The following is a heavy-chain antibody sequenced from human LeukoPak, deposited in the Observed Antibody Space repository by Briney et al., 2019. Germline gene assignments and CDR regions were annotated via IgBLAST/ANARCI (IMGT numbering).Heavy chain of an antibody. J-gene: IGHJ2*01. CDR3: ARSSSGQTYWYFDL. D-gene: IGHD3-22*01. V-gene: IGHV1-2*02. CDR1: GYTFTGYY. Sequence: GASVKVSCKASGYTFTGYYMHWVRQAPGQGLEWMGWINPNSGGTNYAQKFQGRVTMTRVTSTSTVYMELSSLRSEDTAVYYCARSSSGQTYWYFDLWGRGTLVTVSS. CDR2: INPNSGGT.